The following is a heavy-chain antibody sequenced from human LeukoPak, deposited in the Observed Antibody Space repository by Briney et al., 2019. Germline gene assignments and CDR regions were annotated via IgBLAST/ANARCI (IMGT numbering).Heavy chain of an antibody. J-gene: IGHJ5*02. CDR1: GGSFSGYY. Sequence: PSETLSLTCAVYGGSFSGYYWSWIRQPPGKGLEWIGEINHSGSTNYNPSLKSRVTISVDTSKNQFSLKLSSVTAADTAVYYCASDLGYCSSTSCRYFDPWGQGTLVTVSS. V-gene: IGHV4-34*01. CDR3: ASDLGYCSSTSCRYFDP. D-gene: IGHD2-2*01. CDR2: INHSGST.